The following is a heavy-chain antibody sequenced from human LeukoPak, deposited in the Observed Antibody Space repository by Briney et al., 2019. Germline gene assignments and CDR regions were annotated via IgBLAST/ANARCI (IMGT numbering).Heavy chain of an antibody. Sequence: AGGSLRLSCAASAFTFSGYAMSWVRQAPGKGLEWVSSISGRGDSTYYADSVGGRFTISRDKSKNTLCLELNSLRAEDTAAYYCAKGPGANFRYYFYMYVWGKGTTVTISS. D-gene: IGHD4/OR15-4a*01. CDR3: AKGPGANFRYYFYMYV. V-gene: IGHV3-23*01. CDR1: AFTFSGYA. J-gene: IGHJ6*03. CDR2: ISGRGDST.